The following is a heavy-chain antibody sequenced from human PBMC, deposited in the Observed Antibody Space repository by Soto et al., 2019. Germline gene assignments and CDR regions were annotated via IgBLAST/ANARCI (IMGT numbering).Heavy chain of an antibody. CDR1: GFTFSSYE. D-gene: IGHD3-22*01. Sequence: PGGSLRLSCTASGFTFSSYEMNWVRQAPGKGLEWVSYISSGGITIYYADAVKGRFTISRDNAENSLYLQVISLRAEDTAVYYCARGGTSMMVAKNFDYWGQGTLVTVSS. CDR3: ARGGTSMMVAKNFDY. V-gene: IGHV3-48*03. J-gene: IGHJ4*02. CDR2: ISSGGITI.